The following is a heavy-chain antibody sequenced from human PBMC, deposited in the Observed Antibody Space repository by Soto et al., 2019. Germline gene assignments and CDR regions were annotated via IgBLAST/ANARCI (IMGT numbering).Heavy chain of an antibody. V-gene: IGHV1-69*01. CDR1: GGTFDNFI. D-gene: IGHD1-26*01. CDR2: IVPMLGTP. CDR3: ASNGTYSSSLRQCSDMDV. Sequence: QVQLVQSGAEVKEPGSSVRVSCKASGGTFDNFIMNWVRQTPGQGLEWMGGIVPMLGTPTYAEKFKGRVTISATGSTSTLYMEVTSLRSEDTAISYCASNGTYSSSLRQCSDMDVWGEGTTVTVSS. J-gene: IGHJ6*04.